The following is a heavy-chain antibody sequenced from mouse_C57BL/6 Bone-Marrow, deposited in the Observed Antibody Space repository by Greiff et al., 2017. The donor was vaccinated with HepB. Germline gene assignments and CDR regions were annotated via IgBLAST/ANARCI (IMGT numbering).Heavy chain of an antibody. V-gene: IGHV1-47*01. J-gene: IGHJ3*01. CDR2: FHPYNDDT. D-gene: IGHD2-4*01. CDR3: ARGSDYDGKGLFAY. Sequence: VKLMESGAELVKPGASVKMSCKASGYTFTTYPIEWMKQNHGKSLEWIGNFHPYNDDTKYNEKFKGKATLTVEKSSSTVYLELSRLTSDDSAVYYCARGSDYDGKGLFAYWGQGTLVTVSA. CDR1: GYTFTTYP.